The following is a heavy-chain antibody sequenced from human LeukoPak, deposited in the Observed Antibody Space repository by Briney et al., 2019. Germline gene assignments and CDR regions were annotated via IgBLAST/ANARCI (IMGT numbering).Heavy chain of an antibody. CDR3: ARDRRIVVVEDAFDI. Sequence: GGSLRLSCVASGFILSSSEMNWVRQAPGKGLEWVSYISDGGKTKYSADSVKGRFTISRDNAKNSLYLQMNSLRAEDTAVYYCARDRRIVVVEDAFDIWGQGTMVTVSS. V-gene: IGHV3-48*03. J-gene: IGHJ3*02. CDR2: ISDGGKTK. CDR1: GFILSSSE. D-gene: IGHD3-22*01.